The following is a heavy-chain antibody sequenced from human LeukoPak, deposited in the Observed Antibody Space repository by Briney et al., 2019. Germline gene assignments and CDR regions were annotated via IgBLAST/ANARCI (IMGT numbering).Heavy chain of an antibody. CDR1: GFTFSSYE. J-gene: IGHJ4*02. CDR3: ARGVVVVAATPVPY. Sequence: GGSLRLSCAASGFTFSSYEMNWVRQAPGKGLEWVSYISSSGSTIYYADSVKGRFTISRDNAKNSLYLQMNSLRAEDTAVYYCARGVVVVAATPVPYWGQGTLVTVSS. V-gene: IGHV3-48*03. CDR2: ISSSGSTI. D-gene: IGHD2-15*01.